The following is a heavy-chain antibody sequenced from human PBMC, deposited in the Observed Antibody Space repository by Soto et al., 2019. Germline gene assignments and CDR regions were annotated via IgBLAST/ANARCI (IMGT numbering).Heavy chain of an antibody. D-gene: IGHD2-15*01. V-gene: IGHV3-15*01. Sequence: RGSLRLSCAASGFTFSNAWMSWVRQAPGKGLAWVGRIKSKTDGGRTDYAAPVKGRFTISRDDSKNTLYLQMNSLKTEDTDVYYCTTDVIVVVVAAKRANCFDPCGQGTLVTVSS. CDR2: IKSKTDGGRT. CDR3: TTDVIVVVVAAKRANCFDP. CDR1: GFTFSNAW. J-gene: IGHJ5*02.